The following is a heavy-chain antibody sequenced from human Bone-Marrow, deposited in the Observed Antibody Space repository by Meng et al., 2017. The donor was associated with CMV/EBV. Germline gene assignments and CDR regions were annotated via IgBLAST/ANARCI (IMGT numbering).Heavy chain of an antibody. CDR2: MNPNSGNT. D-gene: IGHD6-6*01. V-gene: IGHV1-8*03. CDR3: ARGPPESSSSPGFQH. J-gene: IGHJ1*01. Sequence: ASVKVSCKASGYTFTSYDINWVRQATGQGLEWMGWMNPNSGNTGYAQKFQGRVTITRNTSISTAYMELSSLRSEDTAVYYCARGPPESSSSPGFQHWGQGTTVTVSS. CDR1: GYTFTSYD.